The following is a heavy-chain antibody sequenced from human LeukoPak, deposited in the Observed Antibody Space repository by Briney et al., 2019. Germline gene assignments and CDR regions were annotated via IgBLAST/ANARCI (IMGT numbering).Heavy chain of an antibody. CDR1: GGSFSGYF. Sequence: SETLSLTCAVYGGSFSGYFWSWIRQPPGKGLEWIGEINHRGSTNYNPTLKSRVTISADTSKNQFSLKLTSVTAADTAVYYCARHLFYYYMDVWGKGTTVTVSS. J-gene: IGHJ6*03. CDR2: INHRGST. CDR3: ARHLFYYYMDV. V-gene: IGHV4-34*01.